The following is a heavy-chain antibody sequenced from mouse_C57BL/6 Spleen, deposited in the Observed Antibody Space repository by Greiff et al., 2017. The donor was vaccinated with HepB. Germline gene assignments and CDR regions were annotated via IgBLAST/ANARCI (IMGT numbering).Heavy chain of an antibody. J-gene: IGHJ4*01. CDR2: IYWDDDK. D-gene: IGHD1-1*01. CDR1: GFSLSTSGMG. CDR3: ARSPPGLQGGSYAMDY. V-gene: IGHV8-12*01. Sequence: QVQLKESGPGILQSSQTLSLTCSFSGFSLSTSGMGVSWIRQPSGKGLEWLAHIYWDDDKRYNPSLKSRLTISKDTSRNQVFLKITSVDTADTATYYCARSPPGLQGGSYAMDYWGQGTSVTVSS.